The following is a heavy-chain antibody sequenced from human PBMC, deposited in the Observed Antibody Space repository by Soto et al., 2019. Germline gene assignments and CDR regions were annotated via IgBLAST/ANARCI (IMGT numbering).Heavy chain of an antibody. J-gene: IGHJ4*02. Sequence: NPSETLSLTCTVSGGSISSSSYYWGWIRQPPGKGLEWIGSIYYSGSTYYNPSLKSRVTISVDTSKNQFSLKLSSVTAADTAVYYCARHGEDSTVSPYYFDYWGQGTLVTVSS. D-gene: IGHD4-17*01. CDR1: GGSISSSSYY. CDR2: IYYSGST. V-gene: IGHV4-39*01. CDR3: ARHGEDSTVSPYYFDY.